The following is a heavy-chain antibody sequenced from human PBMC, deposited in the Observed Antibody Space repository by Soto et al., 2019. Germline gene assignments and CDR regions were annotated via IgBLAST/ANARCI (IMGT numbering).Heavy chain of an antibody. Sequence: ASVKVACKASGYTFSNDDINWVRQAPGQGLEWMGWMTPNSGDTDHAQKFQGRLTLTRDTSISTAYMELSSLRSEDTAVYYCARGRKYGFFYYFDYWGQAAMVTFYS. J-gene: IGHJ4*02. V-gene: IGHV1-8*01. CDR1: GYTFSNDD. CDR3: ARGRKYGFFYYFDY. CDR2: MTPNSGDT. D-gene: IGHD3-10*01.